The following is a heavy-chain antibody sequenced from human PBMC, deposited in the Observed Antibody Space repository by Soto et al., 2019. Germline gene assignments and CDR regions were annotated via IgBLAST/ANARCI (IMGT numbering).Heavy chain of an antibody. CDR1: GFTFSSYA. J-gene: IGHJ2*01. D-gene: IGHD3-10*01. Sequence: EVQLLESGGGLVQPGGSLSLSCAASGFTFSSYAMSWVRQTPGKGLEWVAGISGSGGATYYADGVKGRLTISRDNSNNTLYLQMNRLRAEYTAVYYCAKDLGPPVRSHYPYWYFDVWGRGTLVTVSS. CDR3: AKDLGPPVRSHYPYWYFDV. V-gene: IGHV3-23*01. CDR2: ISGSGGAT.